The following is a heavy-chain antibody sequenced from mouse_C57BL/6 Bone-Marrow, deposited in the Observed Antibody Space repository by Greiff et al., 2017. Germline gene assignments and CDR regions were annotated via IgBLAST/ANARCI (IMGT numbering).Heavy chain of an antibody. V-gene: IGHV14-3*01. Sequence: PEQGLEWIGKIDPANGNTKYAPKFQGKATITADTSSNTAYLQLSSLTSEDTAIYYCARCYYDYWYFDVWGTGTTVTVSS. CDR3: ARCYYDYWYFDV. CDR2: IDPANGNT. D-gene: IGHD2-4*01. J-gene: IGHJ1*03.